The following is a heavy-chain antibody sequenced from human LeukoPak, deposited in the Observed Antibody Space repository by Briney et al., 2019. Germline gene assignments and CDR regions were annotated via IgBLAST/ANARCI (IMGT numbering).Heavy chain of an antibody. Sequence: SETLSLTCTASGDSISSISYYWGWISQPPGKGREWIGSIYNTGSTYYNPSLKSRVTISVDTSKNQYSLNLYSVSAADTAVYYCARHYYGSGINWFDPWGQGTLVTVSS. CDR2: IYNTGST. J-gene: IGHJ5*02. D-gene: IGHD3-10*01. V-gene: IGHV4-39*01. CDR1: GDSISSISYY. CDR3: ARHYYGSGINWFDP.